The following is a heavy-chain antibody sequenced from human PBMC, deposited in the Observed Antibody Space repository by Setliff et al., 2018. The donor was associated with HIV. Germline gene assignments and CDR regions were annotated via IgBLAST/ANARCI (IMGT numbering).Heavy chain of an antibody. CDR3: ARVRVYDFDSSGYPLKWFDP. J-gene: IGHJ5*02. V-gene: IGHV4-38-2*01. D-gene: IGHD3-22*01. CDR1: GYSISSDYY. CDR2: IYHSGST. Sequence: SETLSLTCAVSGYSISSDYYWGWIRQPPGKGLEWIGTIYHSGSTYYNPSLKSRVTISVDTSKNQFSLKLNSVTAADTAVYYCARVRVYDFDSSGYPLKWFDPWGQGTLVTSPQ.